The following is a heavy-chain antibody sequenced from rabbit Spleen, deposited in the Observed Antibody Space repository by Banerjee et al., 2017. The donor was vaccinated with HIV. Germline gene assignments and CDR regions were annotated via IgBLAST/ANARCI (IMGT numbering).Heavy chain of an antibody. CDR1: GFSFSNKAV. J-gene: IGHJ6*01. V-gene: IGHV1S45*01. CDR3: ARLGHADYPYAYGLKL. CDR2: INAVTGKA. Sequence: QEQLVESGGGLVKPEGSLKLSCTASGFSFSNKAVMCWVRQAPGKGLEWIACINAVTGKAVYASWAKGRFTISKSSSTTVTLQMTRLTAADTATYFCARLGHADYPYAYGLKLWGPGTLVTVS. D-gene: IGHD6-1*01.